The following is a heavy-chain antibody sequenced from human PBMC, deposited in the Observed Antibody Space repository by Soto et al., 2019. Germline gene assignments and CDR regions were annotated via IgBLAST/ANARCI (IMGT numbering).Heavy chain of an antibody. CDR1: GFTFSSYS. CDR2: ISSSSSYI. J-gene: IGHJ4*02. Sequence: GGSLRLSCAASGFTFSSYSMNWVRQAPGKGLEWVSSISSSSSYIYYADSVKGRFTISRDNAKNSLYLQMNSLRAEDTAVYYCARDQCIAARCGALTNWGQGTLVTVSS. D-gene: IGHD6-6*01. V-gene: IGHV3-21*01. CDR3: ARDQCIAARCGALTN.